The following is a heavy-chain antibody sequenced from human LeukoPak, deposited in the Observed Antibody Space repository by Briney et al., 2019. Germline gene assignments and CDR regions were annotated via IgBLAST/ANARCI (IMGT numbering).Heavy chain of an antibody. CDR2: MNPNSGNT. CDR3: ARGDVPAASYYYYYYMDV. J-gene: IGHJ6*03. D-gene: IGHD2-2*01. V-gene: IGHV1-8*01. CDR1: GYTFTSYD. Sequence: ASVKVSCKASGYTFTSYDINWVRQATGQGLEWMGWMNPNSGNTGYAQKFQGRVTMTRNTSISPAYMELSSLRSEDTAVYYCARGDVPAASYYYYYYMDVWGKGTTVTISS.